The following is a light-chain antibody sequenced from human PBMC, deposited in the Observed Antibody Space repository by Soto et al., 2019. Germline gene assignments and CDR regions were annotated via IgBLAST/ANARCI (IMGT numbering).Light chain of an antibody. J-gene: IGLJ3*02. CDR1: SSNIGSNT. V-gene: IGLV1-44*01. Sequence: QSVLTQPPSASGTPGQRVSISCSGNSSNIGSNTVNWYHQLPGTAPTLLIKSNNQRPSGIPDRFSGSKSGTSASLASSGLQSEDEADYYCATWDDSLNGWVFGGGTKVTVL. CDR2: SNN. CDR3: ATWDDSLNGWV.